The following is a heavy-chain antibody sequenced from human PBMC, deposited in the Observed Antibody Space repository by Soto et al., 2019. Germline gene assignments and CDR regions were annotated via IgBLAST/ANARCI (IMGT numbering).Heavy chain of an antibody. J-gene: IGHJ3*02. Sequence: QITLKGSGPTLVKPTQTLKLTCTFSGFSLTTSRVGVGWIRQPPGKALEWLALIYWDDDKRYSPSLQSRLTITKDTSKNQLVLTMTNVDPVDTATYYWAHRKVYYVSGNYYSNDAFDIWGQGTTVTVSS. CDR1: GFSLTTSRVG. D-gene: IGHD3-10*01. V-gene: IGHV2-5*02. CDR2: IYWDDDK. CDR3: AHRKVYYVSGNYYSNDAFDI.